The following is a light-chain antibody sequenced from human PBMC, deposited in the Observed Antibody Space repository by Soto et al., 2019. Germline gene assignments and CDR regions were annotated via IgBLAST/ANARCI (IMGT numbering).Light chain of an antibody. CDR1: QSTNNW. V-gene: IGKV1-5*03. CDR3: QQHNSSPYT. Sequence: DIQLTQSPSTLSASVGDRVTISCRASQSTNNWVAWYQQKPGKAPKLLIYKASSLESGVPSRFSGSGSGIEFTLTISSLQPDDFATYYCQQHNSSPYTFGQGTKLEIK. J-gene: IGKJ2*01. CDR2: KAS.